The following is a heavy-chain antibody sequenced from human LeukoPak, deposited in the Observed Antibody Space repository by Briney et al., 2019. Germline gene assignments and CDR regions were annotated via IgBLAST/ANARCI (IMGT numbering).Heavy chain of an antibody. CDR1: GFTFSNAW. V-gene: IGHV3-23*01. CDR2: ISVSGVST. D-gene: IGHD3-9*01. Sequence: AGGSLRLSCAASGFTFSNAWMSWVRQAPGKGLEWVSAISVSGVSTYYADSVRGRFTISRDNSKNTLYLQMNSLRAEDTAVYYCAKGDLYYDILTGYYPAYYFDYWGQGTLVTVSS. CDR3: AKGDLYYDILTGYYPAYYFDY. J-gene: IGHJ4*02.